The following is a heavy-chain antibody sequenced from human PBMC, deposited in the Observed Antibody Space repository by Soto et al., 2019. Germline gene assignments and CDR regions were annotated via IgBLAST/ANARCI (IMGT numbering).Heavy chain of an antibody. V-gene: IGHV4-59*08. CDR1: GGSISSYY. D-gene: IGHD3-3*01. J-gene: IGHJ4*02. CDR2: IYYSGST. CDR3: ASTRYDFWSGPTPFDY. Sequence: SETLSLTWTVSGGSISSYYWIWIRQPPGKGLEWIGYIYYSGSTNYNPSLKSRVTISVDTSKNQFSLKLSSVTAADTAVYYCASTRYDFWSGPTPFDYWGQGTLVTVSS.